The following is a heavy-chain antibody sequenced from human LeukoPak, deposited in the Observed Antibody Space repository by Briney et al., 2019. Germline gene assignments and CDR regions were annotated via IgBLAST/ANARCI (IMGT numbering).Heavy chain of an antibody. V-gene: IGHV3-30*02. CDR1: GFTFSSYW. J-gene: IGHJ4*02. CDR2: MRYDGSNT. CDR3: ANGPHYNILTGFYKVRSHLDY. D-gene: IGHD3-9*01. Sequence: PGGSLRLSCAASGFTFSSYWMSWVRQAPGKGLEWLAFMRYDGSNTHYADSVKGRFTISRDNSKNTLFLQMNSLRSEDTALYYCANGPHYNILTGFYKVRSHLDYWGQGTLVTVSS.